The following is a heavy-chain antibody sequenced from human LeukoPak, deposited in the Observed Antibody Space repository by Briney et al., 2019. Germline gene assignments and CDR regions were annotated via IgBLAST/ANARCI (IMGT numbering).Heavy chain of an antibody. J-gene: IGHJ3*02. CDR1: GYSISSGYY. V-gene: IGHV4-38-2*02. CDR2: IYHSGST. D-gene: IGHD1-26*01. Sequence: SETLSLTCTVSGYSISSGYYWGWIRQPPGKGLEWIGSIYHSGSTYYNPSLKSRVTISVDTSKNQFSLKLSSVTAADTAVYYCARVWELPDAFDIWGQGTMVTVSS. CDR3: ARVWELPDAFDI.